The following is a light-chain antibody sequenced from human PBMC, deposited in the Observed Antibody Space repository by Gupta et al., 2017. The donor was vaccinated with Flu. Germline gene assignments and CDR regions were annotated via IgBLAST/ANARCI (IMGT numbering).Light chain of an antibody. CDR3: GSYTGSVI. CDR2: EDT. J-gene: IGLJ2*01. CDR1: SSSVGGYNL. Sequence: QSALTQPASVSGSPGQSITISCTGTSSSVGGYNLVSWYQQPPGKVPKLLIYEDTKRPSGVSNCFSGSKSGNTASLTIAGLEAEDEGDYYCGSYTGSVIFGGGTKLTVL. V-gene: IGLV2-23*01.